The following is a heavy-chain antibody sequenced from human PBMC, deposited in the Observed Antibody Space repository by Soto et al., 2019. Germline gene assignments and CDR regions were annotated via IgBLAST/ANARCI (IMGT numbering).Heavy chain of an antibody. V-gene: IGHV4-30-4*01. Sequence: SETLSLTCTVSGGSISSGNYCWSWIRQPPGKGLEWIGFIHYSGSSYYNPSLRSRVTISVDTSKNQFSLKLDSVTAADTAVYYCARDLDTATYFDYWGHGTLVTVSS. CDR1: GGSISSGNYC. CDR3: ARDLDTATYFDY. CDR2: IHYSGSS. J-gene: IGHJ4*01. D-gene: IGHD5-18*01.